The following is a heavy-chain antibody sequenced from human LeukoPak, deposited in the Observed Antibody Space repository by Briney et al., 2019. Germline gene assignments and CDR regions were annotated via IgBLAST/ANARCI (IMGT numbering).Heavy chain of an antibody. Sequence: GGSLRLSCAASGFTFSDYYLSWIRQAPGKGLEWVSYISSSGSTIYYADPVKGRFTISRDNAKNSLYLQMNSLRAEDTAVYYCARAYSSSRPFFDYWGQGTLVTVSS. CDR3: ARAYSSSRPFFDY. J-gene: IGHJ4*02. CDR1: GFTFSDYY. V-gene: IGHV3-11*04. D-gene: IGHD6-13*01. CDR2: ISSSGSTI.